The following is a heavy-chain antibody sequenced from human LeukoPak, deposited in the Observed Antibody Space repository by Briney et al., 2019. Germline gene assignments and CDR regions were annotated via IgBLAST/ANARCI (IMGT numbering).Heavy chain of an antibody. V-gene: IGHV3-15*01. CDR2: IKSKTEGGTT. D-gene: IGHD4-11*01. Sequence: PGGSLRLSCAASGFTFSYAWMSWVRQAPGKGLEWVGRIKSKTEGGTTEYAAPVKGRFTISRDDSKNTLYVQMDSLKTEDTAVYYCTTGGNDHSKNYYYGMDVWGQGTTVTVS. J-gene: IGHJ6*02. CDR3: TTGGNDHSKNYYYGMDV. CDR1: GFTFSYAW.